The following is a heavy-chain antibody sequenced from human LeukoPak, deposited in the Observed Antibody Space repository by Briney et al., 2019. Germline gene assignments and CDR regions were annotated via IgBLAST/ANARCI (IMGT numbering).Heavy chain of an antibody. D-gene: IGHD5-24*01. J-gene: IGHJ4*02. V-gene: IGHV4-34*01. CDR1: GGSFSGYF. CDR3: AREGGWLRAFDY. CDR2: IYHTGTT. Sequence: PSETLSLTCAVSGGSFSGYFWSWIRQPPGKGLEWIGEIYHTGTTNYIPSLKSRVTISVDTSKNQFSLKLSSVTAADTAVYYCAREGGWLRAFDYWGQGTLVTVSS.